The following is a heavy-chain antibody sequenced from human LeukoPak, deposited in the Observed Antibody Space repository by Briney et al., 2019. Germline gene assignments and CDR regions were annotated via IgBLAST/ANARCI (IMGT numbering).Heavy chain of an antibody. J-gene: IGHJ5*02. CDR1: GYTFTSNY. D-gene: IGHD6-13*01. CDR3: ARSGAAAGTDWFDP. V-gene: IGHV1-2*02. CDR2: INPNSGGT. Sequence: ASVKVSCKAFGYTFTSNYMHWVRQAPGQGLEWMGWINPNSGGTNYAQKFQGRVTMTRDTSISTAYMELSRLRSDDTAVYYCARSGAAAGTDWFDPWGQGTLVTVSS.